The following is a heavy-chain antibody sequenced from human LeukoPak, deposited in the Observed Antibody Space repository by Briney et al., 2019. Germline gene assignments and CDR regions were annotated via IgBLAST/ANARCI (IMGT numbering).Heavy chain of an antibody. J-gene: IGHJ4*02. D-gene: IGHD6-19*01. V-gene: IGHV4-34*01. Sequence: PSETLSLTCAVYGGSFSGYYWGWIRQPPGKGLEWIGEINHSGSTNYNPSLKSRVTISVDTSKNQFSLKLSSVTAADTAVYYCARDSSGRWKTSDYWGQGTLVTVSS. CDR1: GGSFSGYY. CDR2: INHSGST. CDR3: ARDSSGRWKTSDY.